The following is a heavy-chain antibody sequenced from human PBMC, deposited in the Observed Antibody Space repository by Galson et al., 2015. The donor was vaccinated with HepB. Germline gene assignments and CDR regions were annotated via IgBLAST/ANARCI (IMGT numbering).Heavy chain of an antibody. CDR3: TTVLGYYYESRGLDY. CDR1: GFTFNNAW. V-gene: IGHV3-15*07. Sequence: SLRLSCAASGFTFNNAWMTWVRQAPGKGLDWVGRIKSKIDGGTTDYAAPVKGRFTISRDDSKNTLYLQMNSLKTEDTAVYYCTTVLGYYYESRGLDYWGQGTLVTVSS. D-gene: IGHD3-22*01. CDR2: IKSKIDGGTT. J-gene: IGHJ4*02.